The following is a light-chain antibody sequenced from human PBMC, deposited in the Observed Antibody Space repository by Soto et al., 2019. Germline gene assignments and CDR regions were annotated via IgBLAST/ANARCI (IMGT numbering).Light chain of an antibody. J-gene: IGKJ4*01. Sequence: DMEMTQSPSSLSASVGDRVTITCRASQSISNYLNWYQHKPGKVPKLLIYAASSLQSGVPTRFSGSGSGTHFTLTINSLQPEDFATYYCQQSHGTPLTFGGGTKIEIK. CDR1: QSISNY. CDR2: AAS. CDR3: QQSHGTPLT. V-gene: IGKV1-39*01.